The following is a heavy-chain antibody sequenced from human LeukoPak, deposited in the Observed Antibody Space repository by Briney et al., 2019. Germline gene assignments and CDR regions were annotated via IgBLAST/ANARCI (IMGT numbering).Heavy chain of an antibody. J-gene: IGHJ3*02. Sequence: GRSLRLSCAASGFTFSSYAMHWVRQAPGKGLEWVAVISYDGSNKYYADSVKGRFTISRDNSKNTLHLQMNSLRAEDTAVYYCARDPQWLFTFDIWGQGTMVTVSS. V-gene: IGHV3-30-3*01. CDR2: ISYDGSNK. CDR3: ARDPQWLFTFDI. CDR1: GFTFSSYA. D-gene: IGHD6-19*01.